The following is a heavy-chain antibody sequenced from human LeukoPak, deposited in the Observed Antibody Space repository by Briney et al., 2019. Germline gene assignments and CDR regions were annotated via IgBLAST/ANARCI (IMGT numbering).Heavy chain of an antibody. Sequence: ASVKVSCKASGYTFTGYYMHWVRQAPGQGLEWMGWINPNSGGTNYAQKFQGRVTMTRDTSISTAYMELSRLRSDDTAVYYCATTFTGNYYGSGNPWGQGTLVTFSS. CDR2: INPNSGGT. CDR1: GYTFTGYY. CDR3: ATTFTGNYYGSGNP. J-gene: IGHJ5*02. V-gene: IGHV1-2*02. D-gene: IGHD3-10*01.